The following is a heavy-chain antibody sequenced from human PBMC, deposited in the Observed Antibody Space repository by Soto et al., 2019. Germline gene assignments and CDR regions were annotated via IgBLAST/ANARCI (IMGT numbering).Heavy chain of an antibody. D-gene: IGHD6-19*01. V-gene: IGHV3-74*01. CDR2: INSDGSST. Sequence: GGSLRLSCAASGFTFSSYWMHWVRQAPGKGLVWVSRINSDGSSTSYADSVKGRFTISRDNAKNTLYLQMNSLRAEDTAVYYCARAGGSGWSQPYYYYYGMDVWGQGTTVTVSS. J-gene: IGHJ6*02. CDR1: GFTFSSYW. CDR3: ARAGGSGWSQPYYYYYGMDV.